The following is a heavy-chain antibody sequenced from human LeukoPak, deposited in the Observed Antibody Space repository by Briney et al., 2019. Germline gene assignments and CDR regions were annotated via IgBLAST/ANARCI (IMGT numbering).Heavy chain of an antibody. CDR2: ISSSASTI. D-gene: IGHD6-6*01. V-gene: IGHV3-11*01. Sequence: PGGSLRLSCAASGFTFSDYYMSWIRQAPGRGLEWVSYISSSASTIYYADSVKGRFTISRDNAKNSLSLQMSSLRAEDTAVYYCARAPVYYYFDYWGQGTLVTVSS. CDR1: GFTFSDYY. J-gene: IGHJ4*02. CDR3: ARAPVYYYFDY.